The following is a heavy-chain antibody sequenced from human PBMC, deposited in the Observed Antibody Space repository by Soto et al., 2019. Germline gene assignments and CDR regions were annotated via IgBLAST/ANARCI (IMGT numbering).Heavy chain of an antibody. J-gene: IGHJ6*02. V-gene: IGHV4-31*03. CDR2: IYYSGST. D-gene: IGHD6-13*01. CDR1: DGSISSAGYY. Sequence: PSETLSLTCTVSDGSISSAGYYWSWIRQHPGKGLEWIGYIYYSGSTYYNPSLKSRVTMSVDTSKNQFSLKLTSVTAADTAVYYCAREGIDSSSWYLIRYYYGMDVWGQGTTVTVSS. CDR3: AREGIDSSSWYLIRYYYGMDV.